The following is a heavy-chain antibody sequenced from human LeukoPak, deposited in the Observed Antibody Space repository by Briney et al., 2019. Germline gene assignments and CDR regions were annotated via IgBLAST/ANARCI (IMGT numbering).Heavy chain of an antibody. CDR1: GYTFTSYG. D-gene: IGHD3-10*01. CDR3: ARGLRYYGSGSYYKPGY. Sequence: ASVKVSCKASGYTFTSYGISWVRQAPGQGLEWMGWISAYNGNTNYAQKLQGRVTMTTDTSTSTAYMELRSLRSDDTAVYYCARGLRYYGSGSYYKPGYWGQGTLVTVSS. V-gene: IGHV1-18*01. CDR2: ISAYNGNT. J-gene: IGHJ4*02.